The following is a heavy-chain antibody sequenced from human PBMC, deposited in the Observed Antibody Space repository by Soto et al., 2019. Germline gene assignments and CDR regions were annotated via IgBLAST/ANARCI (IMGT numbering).Heavy chain of an antibody. CDR2: IYYSGST. D-gene: IGHD5-18*01. CDR3: ARTVLDTAMVEDY. J-gene: IGHJ4*02. V-gene: IGHV4-31*03. Sequence: SETLSLTCTVSCGSISSGGYYWSWIRQHPGKGLEWIGYIYYSGSTYYNPSLKSRVTISVDTSKNQFSLKLSSVTAADTAVYYCARTVLDTAMVEDYWGQGTLVTVSS. CDR1: CGSISSGGYY.